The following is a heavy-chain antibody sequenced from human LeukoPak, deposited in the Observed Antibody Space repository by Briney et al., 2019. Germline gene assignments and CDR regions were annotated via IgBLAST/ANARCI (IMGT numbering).Heavy chain of an antibody. J-gene: IGHJ4*02. Sequence: GGSLRLSCAASGFSFSGYWMSWVRQAPGKGLEWVANIKQDGSEKYYVDSVKGRFTISRDNAKNSLYLQMNSLRAEDTAVYYCARDRRDYDFWSGDYSYYLDYWGQGSLVTVSS. CDR2: IKQDGSEK. V-gene: IGHV3-7*05. D-gene: IGHD3-3*01. CDR3: ARDRRDYDFWSGDYSYYLDY. CDR1: GFSFSGYW.